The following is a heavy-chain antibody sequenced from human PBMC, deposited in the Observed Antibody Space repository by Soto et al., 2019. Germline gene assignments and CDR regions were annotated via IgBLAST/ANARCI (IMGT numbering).Heavy chain of an antibody. J-gene: IGHJ4*02. Sequence: QVQLVESGGGVVQPGRSLRLSCAASGFTFSSYGMHWVRQAPGKGLEWVAVISYDGSNKYYADSVKGRFTISRDNSKNTLYLQMNSLRAEDTAVYYCAKDSHRGIMITFGGVTTLDYWGQGTLVTVSS. V-gene: IGHV3-30*18. CDR1: GFTFSSYG. D-gene: IGHD3-16*01. CDR2: ISYDGSNK. CDR3: AKDSHRGIMITFGGVTTLDY.